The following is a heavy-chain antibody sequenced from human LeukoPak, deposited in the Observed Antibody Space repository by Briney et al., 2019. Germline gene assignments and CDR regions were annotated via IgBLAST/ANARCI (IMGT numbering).Heavy chain of an antibody. V-gene: IGHV4-4*07. CDR1: GGSISSYY. CDR3: ARDLYYYGSGSYYPTDWYFDL. CDR2: IYTSGST. Sequence: SETLSLTCTVSGGSISSYYWSWIRQPAGKGLEWIGRIYTSGSTNYNPSLKSRVTVSVDTSKNQSSLKLSSVTAADTAVYYCARDLYYYGSGSYYPTDWYFDLWGRGTLVTVSS. J-gene: IGHJ2*01. D-gene: IGHD3-10*01.